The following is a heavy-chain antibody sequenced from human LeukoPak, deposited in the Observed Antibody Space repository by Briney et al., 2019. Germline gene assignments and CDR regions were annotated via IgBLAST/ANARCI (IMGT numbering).Heavy chain of an antibody. CDR2: ISAYNGNT. CDR3: AREGYTVGYCSSTSCFRGAFDI. D-gene: IGHD2-2*01. J-gene: IGHJ3*02. V-gene: IGHV1-18*04. CDR1: GYTFTGYY. Sequence: ASVKVSCKASGYTFTGYYMHWVRQAPGQGLEWMGWISAYNGNTNYAQKLQGRVTMTTDTSTSTAYMELRSLRSDDTAVYYCAREGYTVGYCSSTSCFRGAFDIWGQGTMVTVSS.